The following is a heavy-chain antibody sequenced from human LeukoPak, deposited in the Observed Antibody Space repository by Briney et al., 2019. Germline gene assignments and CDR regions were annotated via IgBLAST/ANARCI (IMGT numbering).Heavy chain of an antibody. D-gene: IGHD1-1*01. CDR2: INNSGST. CDR3: ARGRWNGDSEY. CDR1: GGSFSGYF. V-gene: IGHV4-34*01. Sequence: SETLSLTCGFYGGSFSGYFLSWIRQPPGKGLEWIGEINNSGSTNYNPSLKSRVTISVDTSKNHFSLKATSVTAADTAVYYCARGRWNGDSEYWGQGTLVTVSS. J-gene: IGHJ4*02.